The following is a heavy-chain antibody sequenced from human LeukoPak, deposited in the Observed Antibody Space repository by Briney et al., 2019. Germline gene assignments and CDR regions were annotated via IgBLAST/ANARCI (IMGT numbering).Heavy chain of an antibody. D-gene: IGHD2-21*01. CDR1: GYTFTNYG. CDR3: AKADRLHGGPFLIGP. Sequence: ASVKVSCKASGYTFTNYGFSWVRQAPGHGLEWMGWISAYNGNTNYAQKLQGRVTMTRDTSITTVYMEVRWLTSDDTAIYYCAKADRLHGGPFLIGPWGQGTLVTVSS. V-gene: IGHV1-18*01. J-gene: IGHJ5*02. CDR2: ISAYNGNT.